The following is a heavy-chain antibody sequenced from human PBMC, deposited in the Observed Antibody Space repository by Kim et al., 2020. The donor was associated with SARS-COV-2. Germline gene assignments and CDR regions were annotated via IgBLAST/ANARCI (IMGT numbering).Heavy chain of an antibody. J-gene: IGHJ3*02. V-gene: IGHV3-21*01. D-gene: IGHD2-15*01. CDR2: ISSSSSYK. CDR3: ARGSGQEAAAGACYI. Sequence: GGSLRLSCAASGFTFSSYSMNWVRQAPGKGLEWVSSISSSSSYKYYADSVKGRFTISRDNAKNSLYLQMNSLRAEDTAVYYCARGSGQEAAAGACYIGG. CDR1: GFTFSSYS.